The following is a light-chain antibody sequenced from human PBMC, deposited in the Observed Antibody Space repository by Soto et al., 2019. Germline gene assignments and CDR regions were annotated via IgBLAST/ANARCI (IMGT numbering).Light chain of an antibody. V-gene: IGLV2-23*01. CDR2: EGT. Sequence: QSALTQPASVSGSPGQSITVSCTGTSSDVGAYNLVSWYQQHPGKAPRLIIYEGTKRPSGISHRFSGSKSDNTASLTISGLRAEDEAHYHCCSYAGTFTWVFGTGTKLTVL. J-gene: IGLJ1*01. CDR3: CSYAGTFTWV. CDR1: SSDVGAYNL.